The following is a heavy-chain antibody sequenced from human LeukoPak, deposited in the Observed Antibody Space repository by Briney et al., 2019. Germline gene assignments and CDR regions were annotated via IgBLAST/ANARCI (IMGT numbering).Heavy chain of an antibody. V-gene: IGHV4-34*01. D-gene: IGHD1/OR15-1a*01. J-gene: IGHJ6*02. CDR2: VNHRGIT. Sequence: PSETLSLTCSVYGGSFSGFFWTWIRQPPGKGLEWIGEVNHRGITNYNPSLTSRVTISVDTSKNQFFLKLSSVTAADTAVYYCARLRTGDLDFTMDVWGQGTTVTVSS. CDR1: GGSFSGFF. CDR3: ARLRTGDLDFTMDV.